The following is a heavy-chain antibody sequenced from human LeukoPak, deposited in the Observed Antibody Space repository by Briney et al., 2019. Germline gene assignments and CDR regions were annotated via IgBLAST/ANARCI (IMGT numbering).Heavy chain of an antibody. Sequence: ASVKVSCKASGYTFTGYYMHWVRQAPGQGLEWMGWINPNSGGTNYAQKFQGRVTKTRDTSISTAYMELSRLRSDDTAVYYCASRVWVLGFLEWFWGQGTLVTVSS. V-gene: IGHV1-2*02. J-gene: IGHJ4*02. CDR1: GYTFTGYY. D-gene: IGHD3-3*01. CDR3: ASRVWVLGFLEWF. CDR2: INPNSGGT.